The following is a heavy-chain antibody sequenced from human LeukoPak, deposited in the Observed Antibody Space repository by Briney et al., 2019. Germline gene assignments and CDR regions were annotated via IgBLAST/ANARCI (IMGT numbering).Heavy chain of an antibody. CDR3: AKDHVRYSSSNDFDY. Sequence: SVKVSCKASGGTFSSYAISWVRQAPGQGLEWMGRIIPILGIANYAQKFQGRVTITADKSTSTAYVELSSLRSEDTAVYYCAKDHVRYSSSNDFDYWGQGTLVTVSS. J-gene: IGHJ4*02. D-gene: IGHD6-6*01. V-gene: IGHV1-69*04. CDR1: GGTFSSYA. CDR2: IIPILGIA.